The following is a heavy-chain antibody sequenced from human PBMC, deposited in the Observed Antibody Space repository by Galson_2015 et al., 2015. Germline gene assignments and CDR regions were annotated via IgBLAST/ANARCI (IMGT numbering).Heavy chain of an antibody. D-gene: IGHD3-22*01. Sequence: SVKVSCKVSGYTLTELSMHWVRQAPGKGLEWMGGFDPEDGETIYAQKFQGRVTMTEDTSTDTAYMELSSLRSEDTAVYYCATKIGRVVITFYDAFDIWGQGTMVTVSS. V-gene: IGHV1-24*01. CDR1: GYTLTELS. J-gene: IGHJ3*02. CDR2: FDPEDGET. CDR3: ATKIGRVVITFYDAFDI.